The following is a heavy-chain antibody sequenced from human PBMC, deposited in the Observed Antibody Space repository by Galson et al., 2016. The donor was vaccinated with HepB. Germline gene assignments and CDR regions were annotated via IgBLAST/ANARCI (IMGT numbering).Heavy chain of an antibody. CDR1: GYSFTSYV. Sequence: SVKVSCKASGYSFTSYVITWVRQAPGQGLEWMGWISAYNGNTNYAQKFQGRVTMITDTSTSTAYMELRSLRSDDTAVYYCARPIGALYGSGSYYNLGGMDVWGQGTTVIVSS. D-gene: IGHD3-10*01. J-gene: IGHJ6*02. CDR3: ARPIGALYGSGSYYNLGGMDV. CDR2: ISAYNGNT. V-gene: IGHV1-18*04.